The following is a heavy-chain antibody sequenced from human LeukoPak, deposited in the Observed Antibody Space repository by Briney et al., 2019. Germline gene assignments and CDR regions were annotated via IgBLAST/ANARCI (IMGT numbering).Heavy chain of an antibody. Sequence: GGSLRLSCAASGFIFTNYAMHWVRQAPGERPERVAVISVDGKSIFYTDSVKGRFTISRDNSKNTLYLQMNSLRSDDTAVYYCARDRQGGVWGQGTLVTVSS. CDR3: ARDRQGGV. J-gene: IGHJ4*02. V-gene: IGHV3-30*04. D-gene: IGHD3-16*01. CDR1: GFIFTNYA. CDR2: ISVDGKSI.